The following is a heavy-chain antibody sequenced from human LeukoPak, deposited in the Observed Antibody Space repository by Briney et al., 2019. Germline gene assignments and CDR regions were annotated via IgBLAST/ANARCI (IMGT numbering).Heavy chain of an antibody. D-gene: IGHD3-10*01. J-gene: IGHJ4*02. V-gene: IGHV4-59*01. CDR3: AKSDGSGSYFDS. CDR1: GGSIRSYY. CDR2: ISYSGSS. Sequence: SETLSLTCTVSGGSIRSYYWSWIRQLPGKGLEWIGYISYSGSSDYNPSLKSRVTISIDASKNQFSLKLSPATAADTAVYYCAKSDGSGSYFDSWGQGTLVTVSS.